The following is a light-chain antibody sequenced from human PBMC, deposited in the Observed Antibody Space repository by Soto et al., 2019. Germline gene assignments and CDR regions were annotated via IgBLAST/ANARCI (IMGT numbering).Light chain of an antibody. J-gene: IGKJ5*01. V-gene: IGKV3-11*01. CDR1: QSVSTF. Sequence: EIVLTQSPATLSLSPGERAILSCLSSQSVSTFLAWFQQKPGQPPRLLIYNASNRTTGIPARFSGSGSGTDFTLTISSLEPADFAVYYCQQRGDWPPITFGQGTRLEIK. CDR2: NAS. CDR3: QQRGDWPPIT.